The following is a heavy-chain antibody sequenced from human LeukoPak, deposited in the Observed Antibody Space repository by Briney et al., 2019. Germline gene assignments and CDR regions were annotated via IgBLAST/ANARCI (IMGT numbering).Heavy chain of an antibody. CDR3: AKDRLVVVPAASYYYGMDV. J-gene: IGHJ6*02. V-gene: IGHV3-9*01. CDR1: GFTFDDYA. Sequence: PPGRSLRLSCAASGFTFDDYAMHWVRQAPGKGLEWVSGISWNSGSIGYADSVKGRFTISRDNAKNSLYLQMNSLRAEDTALYYCAKDRLVVVPAASYYYGMDVWGQGTTVTVSS. CDR2: ISWNSGSI. D-gene: IGHD2-2*01.